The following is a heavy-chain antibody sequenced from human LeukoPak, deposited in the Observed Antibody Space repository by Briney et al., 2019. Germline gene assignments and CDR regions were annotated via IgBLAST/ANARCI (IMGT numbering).Heavy chain of an antibody. Sequence: PSETLSLTCTVSGGSISSSSYYWGWIRQPPGKGLEWIGSIYYSGSTYYNPSLKSRVTISVDTSKNQFSLKLSSVTAADTAVYYCARVFYSGSYYYMDVWGKGTTVTISS. CDR2: IYYSGST. CDR1: GGSISSSSYY. CDR3: ARVFYSGSYYYMDV. D-gene: IGHD1-26*01. J-gene: IGHJ6*03. V-gene: IGHV4-39*07.